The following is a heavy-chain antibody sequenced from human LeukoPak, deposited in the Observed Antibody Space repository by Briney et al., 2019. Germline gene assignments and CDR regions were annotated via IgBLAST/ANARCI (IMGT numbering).Heavy chain of an antibody. CDR3: ARGDDSASWLVDY. J-gene: IGHJ4*02. CDR2: IYYTGST. Sequence: SETLSLTCTVSGDSISSSSYFWGWIRQPPGKGLEWIGSIYYTGSTHYNPSLKSLFTISVDKSKNQFSLKLTSVTAADTAVYYCARGDDSASWLVDYWGQGTLVTVSS. CDR1: GDSISSSSYF. V-gene: IGHV4-39*07. D-gene: IGHD6-13*01.